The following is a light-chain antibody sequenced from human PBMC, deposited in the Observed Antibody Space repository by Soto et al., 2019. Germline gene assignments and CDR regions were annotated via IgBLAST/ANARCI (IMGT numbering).Light chain of an antibody. CDR3: QHYGSSRT. Sequence: DIVLRQSPGTLSLSPGERATLSCRASQSVSNFYLAWYQQNPGQAPRLLIYDASTRATGIPDRFSGSGSGTDFTLTISRLEPEDFAVYYCQHYGSSRTFGQGTKVEIK. CDR1: QSVSNFY. V-gene: IGKV3-20*01. CDR2: DAS. J-gene: IGKJ1*01.